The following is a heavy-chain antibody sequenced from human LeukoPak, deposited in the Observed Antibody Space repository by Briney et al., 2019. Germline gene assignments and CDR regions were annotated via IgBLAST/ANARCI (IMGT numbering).Heavy chain of an antibody. J-gene: IGHJ4*02. V-gene: IGHV1-2*02. Sequence: GALVKVSCKASGYTFTGYYMHWVRQAPGQGLEWMGWINPNSGGTNYAQKFQGRVTMTRDTSISTAYMELSRLGSDDTAVYYCARSTYYYGSGSPYYFDYWGQGTLVTVSS. D-gene: IGHD3-10*01. CDR1: GYTFTGYY. CDR2: INPNSGGT. CDR3: ARSTYYYGSGSPYYFDY.